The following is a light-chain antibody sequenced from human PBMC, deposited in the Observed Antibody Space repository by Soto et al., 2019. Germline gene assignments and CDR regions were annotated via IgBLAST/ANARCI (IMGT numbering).Light chain of an antibody. CDR3: QQYENLPT. J-gene: IGKJ5*01. CDR1: QNINNY. Sequence: DLQMTQSPSSLSASVGDRVTITCQASQNINNYLNWYQQKPGRAPKLLIYDASNLEAGVTSRFRGSGSGTDFTFTISRLQPEDIATDYCQQYENLPTFGQGTRLEIK. V-gene: IGKV1-33*01. CDR2: DAS.